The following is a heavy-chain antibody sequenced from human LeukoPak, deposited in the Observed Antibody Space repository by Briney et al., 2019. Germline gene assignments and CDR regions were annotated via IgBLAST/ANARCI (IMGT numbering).Heavy chain of an antibody. D-gene: IGHD6-19*01. V-gene: IGHV4-59*01. CDR3: AGVAGYGSGWSNGGNWFDP. CDR1: GGSISSYY. J-gene: IGHJ5*02. Sequence: SETLSLTCTVSGGSISSYYWSWIRQPPGKGLEWIGYIYYSGSTNYNPSLKSRVTISVDTSKNQFSLKLSSVTAADTAVYYCAGVAGYGSGWSNGGNWFDPWGQGTLVTVSS. CDR2: IYYSGST.